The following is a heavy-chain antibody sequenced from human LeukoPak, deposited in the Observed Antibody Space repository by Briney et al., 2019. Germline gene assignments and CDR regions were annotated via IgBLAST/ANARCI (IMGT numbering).Heavy chain of an antibody. V-gene: IGHV1-18*01. CDR1: GYTFTSYG. Sequence: ASVKVSCKASGYTFTSYGISWVRQAPGQGLEWMGWISAYNGNTKYAQKVQARVNLTTDTSTSTAYMELRSLRSDDTAVYYCARVGSGSYYPDHYYYYYYYMDVWGKGTTVTVSS. CDR3: ARVGSGSYYPDHYYYYYYYMDV. D-gene: IGHD3-10*01. J-gene: IGHJ6*03. CDR2: ISAYNGNT.